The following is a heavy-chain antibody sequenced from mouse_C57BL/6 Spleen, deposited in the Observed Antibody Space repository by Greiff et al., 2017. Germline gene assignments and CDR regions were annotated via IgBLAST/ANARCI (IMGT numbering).Heavy chain of an antibody. V-gene: IGHV3-6*01. D-gene: IGHD2-3*01. J-gene: IGHJ1*03. CDR2: ISYDGSN. Sequence: EVQLVESGPGLVKPSQSLSITCSVTGYSITSGYYWNWIRQFPGNKLEWMGYISYDGSNNYNPSLKNRIFITRDTSKNQFFLKLNSVTTEDTATYYCARADGYYRYFDVWGTGTTVTVSS. CDR1: GYSITSGYY. CDR3: ARADGYYRYFDV.